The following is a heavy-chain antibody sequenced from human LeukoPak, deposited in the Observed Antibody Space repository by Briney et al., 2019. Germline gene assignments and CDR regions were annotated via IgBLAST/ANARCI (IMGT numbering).Heavy chain of an antibody. J-gene: IGHJ4*02. CDR3: VRDVAMSYYDSSGPPGYFDY. Sequence: GGSLRLSCAASGFTFSSYWMSWVRQAPGKGLEWVANIKQDGSEKYYVDSVKGRFTISRDNAKNSLYLQMNSLRAEDTAVYYCVRDVAMSYYDSSGPPGYFDYWGQGTLVTVSS. D-gene: IGHD3-22*01. CDR2: IKQDGSEK. V-gene: IGHV3-7*01. CDR1: GFTFSSYW.